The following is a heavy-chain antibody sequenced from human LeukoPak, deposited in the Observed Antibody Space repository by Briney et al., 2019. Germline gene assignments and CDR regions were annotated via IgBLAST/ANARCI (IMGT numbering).Heavy chain of an antibody. V-gene: IGHV3-7*01. Sequence: GGSLRLSCAASGFTFSSYWMSWVRQAPGKGLEWVANIKQDGSEKYYVDSVKGRFTISRDNAKNSLYLQMNSLRDEDTAVYYCARDAQNYYYDSSGYYYVNPNFDYWGQGTLVTVSS. CDR2: IKQDGSEK. D-gene: IGHD3-22*01. CDR1: GFTFSSYW. CDR3: ARDAQNYYYDSSGYYYVNPNFDY. J-gene: IGHJ4*02.